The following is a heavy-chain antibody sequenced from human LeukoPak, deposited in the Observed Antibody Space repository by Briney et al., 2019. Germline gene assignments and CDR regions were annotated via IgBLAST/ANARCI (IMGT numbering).Heavy chain of an antibody. CDR3: ARDTASAIFGVVPKDY. CDR2: ISSSSSYI. V-gene: IGHV3-21*01. J-gene: IGHJ4*02. D-gene: IGHD3-3*01. Sequence: GGSLRLSCAASGFTFSSYSMDWVRQAPGKGLEWVSSISSSSSYIYYADSVKGRFTISRDNAKNSLYLQMNSLRAEDTAVYYCARDTASAIFGVVPKDYWGQGTLVTVSS. CDR1: GFTFSSYS.